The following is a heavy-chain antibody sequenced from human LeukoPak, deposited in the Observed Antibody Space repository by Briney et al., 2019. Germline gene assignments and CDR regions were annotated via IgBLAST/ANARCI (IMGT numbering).Heavy chain of an antibody. CDR2: IYYSGST. CDR3: ARRVPDGYNSRKSSHFDY. Sequence: PLETLSLTCTVSGGSISSYYWSWIRQPPGKGLEWIGYIYYSGSTNYNPSLMSRVTISVDTSKNQFSLKLSSVTAADTAVYYCARRVPDGYNSRKSSHFDYWGQGTLVTVSS. D-gene: IGHD5-24*01. CDR1: GGSISSYY. V-gene: IGHV4-59*08. J-gene: IGHJ4*02.